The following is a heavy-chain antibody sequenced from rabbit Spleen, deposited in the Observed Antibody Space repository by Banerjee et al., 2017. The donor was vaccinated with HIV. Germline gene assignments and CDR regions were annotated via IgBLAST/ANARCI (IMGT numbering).Heavy chain of an antibody. J-gene: IGHJ4*01. CDR2: INTATGKP. CDR3: ARDLAGVICWNFSL. V-gene: IGHV1S45*01. CDR1: GFSFSDRDV. Sequence: QEQLEESGGGLVKPEGSLTLTCKASGFSFSDRDVMCWVRQAPGKGLEWIACINTATGKPVYASWAKGRFPISRTSSTTVALQMTSLTAADTATYFCARDLAGVICWNFSLWGPGTLVTVS. D-gene: IGHD4-1*01.